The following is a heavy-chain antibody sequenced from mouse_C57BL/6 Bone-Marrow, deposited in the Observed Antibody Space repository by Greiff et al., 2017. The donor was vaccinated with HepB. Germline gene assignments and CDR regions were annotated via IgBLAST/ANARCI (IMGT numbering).Heavy chain of an antibody. J-gene: IGHJ2*01. V-gene: IGHV3-6*01. CDR1: GYSITSGYY. Sequence: EVQLVESGPGLVKPSQSLSLTCSVTGYSITSGYYWNWIRQFPGNKLEWMGYISYDGSNNYNPSLKNRISITRDTSKNQFFLKLNSVTTEDTATYYCARDNTTVAFDYWGQGTTLTVSS. CDR3: ARDNTTVAFDY. D-gene: IGHD1-1*01. CDR2: ISYDGSN.